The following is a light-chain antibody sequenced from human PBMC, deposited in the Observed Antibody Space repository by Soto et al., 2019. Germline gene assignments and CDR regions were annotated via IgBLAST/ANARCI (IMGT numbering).Light chain of an antibody. CDR3: QQYNDWYT. J-gene: IGKJ2*01. V-gene: IGKV3-15*01. CDR2: GAS. Sequence: EIVMTQSPGTLSVSPGGRATLSCRASQSVSSNLAWYQQKPGQAPRLLIYGASTRATGIPARFSGSGSGTEFTLTISSLQSEDFAVYHCQQYNDWYTVGQGTKLEIK. CDR1: QSVSSN.